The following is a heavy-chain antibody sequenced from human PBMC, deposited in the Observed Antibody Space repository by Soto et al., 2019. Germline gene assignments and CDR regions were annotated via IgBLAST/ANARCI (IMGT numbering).Heavy chain of an antibody. V-gene: IGHV1-2*02. Sequence: ASVKVSCKASGYTFTGYYMHWVRQAPGQGLEWMGWINPNSGGTNYAQKFQGRFTMTRDTSIRTAYMELSRLRSDDTAVYYCARGVVVTAKYYYYYYGMDVWGQGTTVTVSS. CDR1: GYTFTGYY. J-gene: IGHJ6*02. CDR2: INPNSGGT. D-gene: IGHD2-21*02. CDR3: ARGVVVTAKYYYYYYGMDV.